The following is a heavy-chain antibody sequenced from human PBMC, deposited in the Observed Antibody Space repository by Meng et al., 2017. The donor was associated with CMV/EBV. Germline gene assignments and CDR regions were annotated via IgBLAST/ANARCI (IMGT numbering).Heavy chain of an antibody. V-gene: IGHV3-48*04. CDR1: GFTFSSYA. CDR2: ISSSSSTI. J-gene: IGHJ6*01. CDR3: ARDGGAYYYDSSGYFYGMDV. Sequence: GGSLRLSCAASGFTFSSYAMHWVRQAPGKGLEWVSYISSSSSTIYYADSVKGRFTISRDNAKNSLYLQMNSLRAEGTAVYYCARDGGAYYYDSSGYFYGMDVWEQGTTVTVSS. D-gene: IGHD3-22*01.